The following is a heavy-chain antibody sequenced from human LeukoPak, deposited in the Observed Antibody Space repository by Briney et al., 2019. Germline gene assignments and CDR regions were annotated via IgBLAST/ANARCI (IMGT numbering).Heavy chain of an antibody. CDR1: GFTFTNAW. CDR2: IKSKTDGETT. J-gene: IGHJ4*02. Sequence: GGSLRLSCVDSGFTFTNAWMSWVRQAPGKGLEWIGRIKSKTDGETTNYAEPVRGRFTISRDNSKSAVYLQMNSLKIEDTAVYYCTTDLGTYYHGSQRLIPIDYWGQGTLVTVSS. V-gene: IGHV3-15*01. CDR3: TTDLGTYYHGSQRLIPIDY. D-gene: IGHD3-10*01.